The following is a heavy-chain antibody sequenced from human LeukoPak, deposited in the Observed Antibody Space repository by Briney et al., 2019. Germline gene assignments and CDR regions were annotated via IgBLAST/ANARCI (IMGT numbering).Heavy chain of an antibody. CDR1: AYSISSAYY. CDR2: IYHSGST. D-gene: IGHD3-16*01. V-gene: IGHV4-38-2*02. CDR3: ARQLDHYDNIYYFDY. J-gene: IGHJ4*02. Sequence: TSGTLSLTCTVSAYSISSAYYGGWIRQPPGKGLEWIGSIYHSGSTYYNPSLKSRVTISVDTSKNQFSLRLTSVTAADTAVYYCARQLDHYDNIYYFDYWGQGTLVTVSS.